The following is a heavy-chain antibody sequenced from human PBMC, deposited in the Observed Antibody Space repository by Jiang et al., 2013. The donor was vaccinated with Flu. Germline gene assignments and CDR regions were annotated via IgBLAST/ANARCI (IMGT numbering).Heavy chain of an antibody. CDR1: GFTFSTYA. CDR2: IGGGGGST. D-gene: IGHD3-16*01. V-gene: IGHV3-23*01. CDR3: AKDMAARGSYGLRTYWFDY. J-gene: IGHJ4*02. Sequence: QLLESGGGLVQPGGSLRLSCVASGFTFSTYAMNWVRQAPGKGLEWVSAIGGGGGSTYYAGSVMGRFSISRDNSKNTLYLQMNSLRAEDTAVYFCAKDMAARGSYGLRTYWFDYWGQGSLVTVSS.